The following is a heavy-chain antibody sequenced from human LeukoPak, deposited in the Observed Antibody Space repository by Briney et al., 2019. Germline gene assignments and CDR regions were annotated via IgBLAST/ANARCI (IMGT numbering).Heavy chain of an antibody. CDR2: MSYDGSNK. CDR3: ARGYSNSWYFFDY. V-gene: IGHV3-30*04. D-gene: IGHD6-13*01. CDR1: GFTVSSYA. J-gene: IGHJ4*02. Sequence: GGSLRLSCAASGFTVSSYAMHWVRQAPGKGLEWVALMSYDGSNKYYADSVKGRLTISRDNSKNTLYLQMNSLRAKDTAVYCCARGYSNSWYFFDYWGQGTLVTVSS.